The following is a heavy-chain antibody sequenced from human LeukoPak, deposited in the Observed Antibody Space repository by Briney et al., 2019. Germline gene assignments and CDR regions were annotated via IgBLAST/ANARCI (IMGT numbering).Heavy chain of an antibody. J-gene: IGHJ4*02. CDR1: GFTFSSYW. CDR3: ARGVDSAIDW. Sequence: GGSLRLSCAASGFTFSSYWMNWVRQAPGKGLEWVANINGDGRDKYYVGSVKGRFTISRDNADNALYLQMNSLRGDDTALYYCARGVDSAIDWWGQGTLVTVSS. CDR2: INGDGRDK. V-gene: IGHV3-7*04. D-gene: IGHD3-9*01.